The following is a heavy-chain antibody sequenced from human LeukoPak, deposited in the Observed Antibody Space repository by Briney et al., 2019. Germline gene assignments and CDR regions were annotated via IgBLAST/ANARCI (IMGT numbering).Heavy chain of an antibody. V-gene: IGHV3-7*04. J-gene: IGHJ4*02. CDR3: ARIFWGMGYYFDY. CDR1: GFTFSSYW. Sequence: PGGSLRLSCAASGFTFSSYWMSWVRQAPGKGLEWVANIKQDGSEKYYVDSVKGRFTISRDNAKNSLYLQMYSLRAEDTAVYYCARIFWGMGYYFDYWGQGTLVTVSS. D-gene: IGHD2-21*01. CDR2: IKQDGSEK.